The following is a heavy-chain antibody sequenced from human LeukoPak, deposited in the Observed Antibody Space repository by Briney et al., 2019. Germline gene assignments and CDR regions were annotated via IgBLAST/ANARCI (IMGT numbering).Heavy chain of an antibody. CDR3: ARVPSRRCGRSSWYWYFDY. D-gene: IGHD6-13*01. J-gene: IGHJ4*02. CDR1: GFTFSSYW. Sequence: GGSLRLPCAASGFTFSSYWMSWVRQAPGKGLEWVANKKQDGREKYYVDCVKGRFTISRDNAKNSLYLQMNSLRAEDTAVYYCARVPSRRCGRSSWYWYFDYWGQGTLVTVSS. V-gene: IGHV3-7*01. CDR2: KKQDGREK.